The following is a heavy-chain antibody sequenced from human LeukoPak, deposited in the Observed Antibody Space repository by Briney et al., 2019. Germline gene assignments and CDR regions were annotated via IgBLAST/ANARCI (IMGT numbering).Heavy chain of an antibody. CDR3: ARSGSYLGYYFDY. Sequence: SQTLSLTCTVSGGSISSGDYYWSWIRRPPGKRLEWIGYIYYSGSTYYNPSLKSRVTISVDTSKNQFSLKLSSVTAADTAVYYCARSGSYLGYYFDYWGQGTLVTVSS. CDR1: GGSISSGDYY. J-gene: IGHJ4*02. V-gene: IGHV4-30-4*01. CDR2: IYYSGST. D-gene: IGHD1-26*01.